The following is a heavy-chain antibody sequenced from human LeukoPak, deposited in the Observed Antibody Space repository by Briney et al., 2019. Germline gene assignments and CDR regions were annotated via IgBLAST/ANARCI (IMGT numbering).Heavy chain of an antibody. J-gene: IGHJ6*03. CDR1: GFTFSSYW. CDR3: ARVDTAMTRYYYYYMDV. V-gene: IGHV3-7*04. D-gene: IGHD5-18*01. CDR2: IKQDGSEK. Sequence: GGSLRLSCAASGFTFSSYWMGWVRQAPGMGLEWVANIKQDGSEKYYVDSVKGRFTISRDNAKNSLYLQMNSLRAEDTAVYYCARVDTAMTRYYYYYMDVWGKGTTVTVSS.